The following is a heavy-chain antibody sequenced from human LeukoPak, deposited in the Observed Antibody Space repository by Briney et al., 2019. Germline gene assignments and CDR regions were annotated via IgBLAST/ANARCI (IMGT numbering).Heavy chain of an antibody. V-gene: IGHV3-21*01. CDR3: ARSYSSGWYLAFAFDY. CDR2: ISSSSSYI. Sequence: GGSLRLSCAASGFTFSSYSMNWVRQAPGKGLEWVSSISSSSSYIYYADSVKGRFTISRDNAKNSLYLQMNSLRAEDTAAYYCARSYSSGWYLAFAFDYWGQGTLVTVSS. J-gene: IGHJ4*02. CDR1: GFTFSSYS. D-gene: IGHD6-19*01.